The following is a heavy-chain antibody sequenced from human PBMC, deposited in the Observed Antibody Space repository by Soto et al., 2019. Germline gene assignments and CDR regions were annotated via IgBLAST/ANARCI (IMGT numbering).Heavy chain of an antibody. CDR3: AMVDVYVTPSPQDV. CDR2: INAYNGNT. J-gene: IGHJ6*02. CDR1: GYSFTRYG. Sequence: QVQLVQSGAEVKNPGASVKVSCKASGYSFTRYGIGWARQAPGQGLEWMGWINAYNGNTNYAQNLQGRLTLTTDTSTTTAYTELRSLRSNGTAIYDCAMVDVYVTPSPQDVWGQGTTVTVSS. V-gene: IGHV1-18*01. D-gene: IGHD3-16*01.